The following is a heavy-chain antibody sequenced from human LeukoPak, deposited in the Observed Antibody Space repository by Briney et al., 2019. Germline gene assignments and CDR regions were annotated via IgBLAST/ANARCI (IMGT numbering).Heavy chain of an antibody. J-gene: IGHJ4*02. V-gene: IGHV3-30-3*01. Sequence: GGSLRLSCAASGFTFSSYAMHWVRQAPGKGLEWVAVISYDGSNKYYADSVKGRFTISRDNSKNTLYLQMNSLRAEDTAVYYCARDGLLGYFDYWGQGTLVTVSS. D-gene: IGHD3-16*01. CDR3: ARDGLLGYFDY. CDR2: ISYDGSNK. CDR1: GFTFSSYA.